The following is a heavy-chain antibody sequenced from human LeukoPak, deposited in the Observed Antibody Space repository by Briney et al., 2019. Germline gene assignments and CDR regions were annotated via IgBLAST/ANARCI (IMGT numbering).Heavy chain of an antibody. CDR2: ISSSSSYI. D-gene: IGHD3-22*01. V-gene: IGHV3-21*01. CDR1: GFTFSSYS. J-gene: IGHJ3*02. CDR3: ARDFSYYDSRGDAFDI. Sequence: PGGSLRLSCAASGFTFSSYSMNWVRQAPGKGLEWVSSISSSSSYIYYADSVKGRFTISRDNAKNSLYLQMNSLRAEDTAVYYCARDFSYYDSRGDAFDIWGQGTMVTVSS.